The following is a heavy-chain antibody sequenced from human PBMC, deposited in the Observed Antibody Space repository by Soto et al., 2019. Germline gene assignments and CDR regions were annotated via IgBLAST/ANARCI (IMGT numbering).Heavy chain of an antibody. CDR3: AKGRYFDSSGGCANY. V-gene: IGHV3-23*01. J-gene: IGHJ4*02. CDR2: ISGSGHAT. CDR1: GFIFDNYA. D-gene: IGHD3-22*01. Sequence: EVKLSESGGGFIPPGASARLSCITSGFIFDNYAMSWVRQSPRRGLEWVAAISGSGHATYYTQSVQGRFIISRDKSKKPVFLQMNNLRAEDTAVYYCAKGRYFDSSGGCANYWGLGTLVTVSS.